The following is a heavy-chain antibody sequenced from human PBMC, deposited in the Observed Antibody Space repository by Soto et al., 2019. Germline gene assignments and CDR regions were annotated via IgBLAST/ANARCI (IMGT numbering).Heavy chain of an antibody. V-gene: IGHV4-34*01. Sequence: QVQLQQWGAGLLKPSETLSLTCAVYGGSFSGYYWSWIRQPPGKGLEWIGEINHSGSTNYNPSLKSGVTISVDTSMNQFSLKLSSVTAADTAVYYCASRITGTKGFWFDPWGQGTLVTVSS. CDR3: ASRITGTKGFWFDP. CDR2: INHSGST. J-gene: IGHJ5*02. CDR1: GGSFSGYY. D-gene: IGHD1-7*01.